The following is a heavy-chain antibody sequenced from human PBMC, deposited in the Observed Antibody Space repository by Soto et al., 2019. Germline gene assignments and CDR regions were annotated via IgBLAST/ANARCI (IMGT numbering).Heavy chain of an antibody. Sequence: QVQLVQSGAEVKKPGASVKVSCKASRYIFTTYYMHWVRQAPGQGLEWMGIINPSGNSTTYAQNLQGRGTMTRDTSTSTVYMQLSSLRSEDTAVYYCSRDNMVTQSAYYYYGLDVWGQGTTVTVSS. CDR3: SRDNMVTQSAYYYYGLDV. CDR2: INPSGNST. V-gene: IGHV1-46*04. J-gene: IGHJ6*02. D-gene: IGHD2-21*02. CDR1: RYIFTTYY.